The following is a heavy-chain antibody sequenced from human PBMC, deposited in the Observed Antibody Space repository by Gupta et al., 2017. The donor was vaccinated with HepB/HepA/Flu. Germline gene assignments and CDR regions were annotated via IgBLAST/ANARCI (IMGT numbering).Heavy chain of an antibody. Sequence: EVQLVESGGDLVQPGGSLRLSCAASGFTFSSYALHWVRQAPGKGLEYVSAISRNGGSTYYANSVKGRFTIYRDNSKNTLYLQMGSLRAEDMDVYYCARSYDYGDSSMDVWGQGTTVTVSS. CDR2: ISRNGGST. CDR1: GFTFSSYA. CDR3: ARSYDYGDSSMDV. D-gene: IGHD4-17*01. J-gene: IGHJ6*02. V-gene: IGHV3-64*01.